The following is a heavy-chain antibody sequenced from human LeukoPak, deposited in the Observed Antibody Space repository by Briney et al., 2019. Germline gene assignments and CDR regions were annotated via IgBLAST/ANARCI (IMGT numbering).Heavy chain of an antibody. CDR1: GASITSFY. CDR3: ARRLNDILTGFMAFDI. CDR2: IYNRGST. J-gene: IGHJ3*02. Sequence: SETLSLTCTVSGASITSFYWNWIRQPPGKGLEGSGYIYNRGSTNYNPSLKSRIAISVDTSKTQSSLKLSSMTAADTAVYYCARRLNDILTGFMAFDIWGQGTMVTVSS. D-gene: IGHD3-9*01. V-gene: IGHV4-59*08.